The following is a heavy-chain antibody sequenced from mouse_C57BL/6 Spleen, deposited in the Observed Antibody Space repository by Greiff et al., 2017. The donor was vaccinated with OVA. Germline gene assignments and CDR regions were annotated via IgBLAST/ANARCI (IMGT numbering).Heavy chain of an antibody. D-gene: IGHD1-1*01. CDR1: GFTFSDYG. CDR2: ISSGSSTI. Sequence: EVKLMESGGGLVKPGGSLKLSCAASGFTFSDYGMHWVRQAPEKGLEWVAYISSGSSTIYYADTVKGRFTISRDNAKNTLFLQMTSLRSEDTAMYYCARRSRGSYYFDYWGQGTTLTVSS. V-gene: IGHV5-17*01. J-gene: IGHJ2*01. CDR3: ARRSRGSYYFDY.